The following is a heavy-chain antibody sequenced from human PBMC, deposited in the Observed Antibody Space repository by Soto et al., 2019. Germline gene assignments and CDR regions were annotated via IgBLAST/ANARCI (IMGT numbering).Heavy chain of an antibody. CDR1: GGSISSSNW. CDR2: IYHGGST. J-gene: IGHJ4*02. CDR3: AIFRRGPAPLFDKD. D-gene: IGHD2-2*01. Sequence: SETLSLTCAVSGGSISSSNWWCWVRQPPGKGLEWIGEIYHGGSTNYTPSLKSRVTISVDTSKNQFSLNLRSVTAADTAMYYCAIFRRGPAPLFDKDWGPGTLVTVSS. V-gene: IGHV4-4*02.